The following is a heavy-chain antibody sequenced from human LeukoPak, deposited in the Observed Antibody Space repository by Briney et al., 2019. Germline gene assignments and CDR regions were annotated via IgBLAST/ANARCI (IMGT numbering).Heavy chain of an antibody. CDR1: GFAFSSYG. V-gene: IGHV3-30-3*01. Sequence: GGSLRLSCAASGFAFSSYGLHWVRQAPGKGLEWVAVISYDGGNKYYADSVKGRFTISRANSKNTLFLQMNSLRAEDTAVYYCAKSGSRDWDYFEFWGQGTLVTASS. J-gene: IGHJ4*02. CDR2: ISYDGGNK. D-gene: IGHD6-19*01. CDR3: AKSGSRDWDYFEF.